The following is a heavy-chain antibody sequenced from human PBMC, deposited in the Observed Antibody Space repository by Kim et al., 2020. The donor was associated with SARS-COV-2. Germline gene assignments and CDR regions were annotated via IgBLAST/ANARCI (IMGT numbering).Heavy chain of an antibody. J-gene: IGHJ4*02. V-gene: IGHV3-9*01. D-gene: IGHD3-22*01. CDR3: AKDSYYDSSGYYDY. CDR2: ISWNSGSI. Sequence: GGSLRLSCAASGFTFDDYAMHWVRQAPGKGLEWVSGISWNSGSIGYADSVKGRFTISRDNAKNSLYLQMNSLRAEDTALYYCAKDSYYDSSGYYDYWGQG. CDR1: GFTFDDYA.